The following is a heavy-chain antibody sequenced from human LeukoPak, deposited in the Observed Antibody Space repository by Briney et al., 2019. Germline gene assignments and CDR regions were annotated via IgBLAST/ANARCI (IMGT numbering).Heavy chain of an antibody. D-gene: IGHD3-22*01. V-gene: IGHV1-69*06. Sequence: SVKVSCKASGGTFSSYAISWVRQAPGQGLEWMGGIIPIFGTANYAQKFQGRVTITADKSTSTAYMELSSLRSEDTAVYYCARDRTQTMIVGSAPIWFDPWGQGTLVTVSS. CDR3: ARDRTQTMIVGSAPIWFDP. CDR1: GGTFSSYA. CDR2: IIPIFGTA. J-gene: IGHJ5*02.